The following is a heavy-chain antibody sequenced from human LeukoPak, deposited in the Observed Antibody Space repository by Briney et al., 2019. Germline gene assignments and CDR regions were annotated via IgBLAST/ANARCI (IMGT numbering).Heavy chain of an antibody. J-gene: IGHJ4*02. Sequence: PGGSLRLSCAASGFTFSSYAMSWVRQAPGKGLVWVSRINSDGSSTSYADSVKGRFTISRDNAKNTLYLQMNSLRAEDTAVYYCARDATYYYDSSGLDYWGQGTLVTVSS. D-gene: IGHD3-22*01. CDR3: ARDATYYYDSSGLDY. CDR2: INSDGSST. CDR1: GFTFSSYA. V-gene: IGHV3-74*01.